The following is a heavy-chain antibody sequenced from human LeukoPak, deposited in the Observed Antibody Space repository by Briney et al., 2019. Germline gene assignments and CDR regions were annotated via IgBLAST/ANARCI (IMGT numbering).Heavy chain of an antibody. CDR3: ATATTGYSSSWYGLYQLGY. J-gene: IGHJ4*02. V-gene: IGHV3-74*01. CDR2: INSDGSST. Sequence: PGGSLRLSCAASGFTFSSHWMHWVRQAPGKGLVWVSRINSDGSSTSYADSVKGRFTISRDNAKNTLYLQMNSLRVEDTAVYYCATATTGYSSSWYGLYQLGYWGQGTLVTVSS. CDR1: GFTFSSHW. D-gene: IGHD6-13*01.